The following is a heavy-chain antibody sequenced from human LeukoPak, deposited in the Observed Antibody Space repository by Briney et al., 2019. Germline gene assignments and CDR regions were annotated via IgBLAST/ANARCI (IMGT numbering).Heavy chain of an antibody. CDR3: ASVDDYGDYESLYYFDY. V-gene: IGHV1-69*01. CDR2: IIPIFGTA. CDR1: GGTFSGYA. D-gene: IGHD4-17*01. Sequence: SVKVSCKASGGTFSGYAISWVRQAPGQGLEWMGGIIPIFGTANYAQKFQGRVTITADESTSTAYMELSSLRSEDTAVYYCASVDDYGDYESLYYFDYWGQGTLVTVSS. J-gene: IGHJ4*02.